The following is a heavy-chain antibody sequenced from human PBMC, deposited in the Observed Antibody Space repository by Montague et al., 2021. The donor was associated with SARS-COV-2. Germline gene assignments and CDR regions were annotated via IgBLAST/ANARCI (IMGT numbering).Heavy chain of an antibody. D-gene: IGHD2-8*01. Sequence: RSLSLAASGFTFSSYEMNWVRQAPGKGLEWVSYISSTGSTIFYADSVKGRFTISRDNAKNSLYLQMNSLRAEDTAVYYCASRAPTRIVLMVYAIGGYFDYWGQGTLVTVSS. J-gene: IGHJ4*01. V-gene: IGHV3-48*03. CDR1: GFTFSSYE. CDR2: ISSTGSTI. CDR3: ASRAPTRIVLMVYAIGGYFDY.